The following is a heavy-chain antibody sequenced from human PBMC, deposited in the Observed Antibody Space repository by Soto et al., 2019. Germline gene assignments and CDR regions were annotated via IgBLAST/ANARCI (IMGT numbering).Heavy chain of an antibody. CDR1: GGTFSSYA. CDR2: IIPIFGTA. D-gene: IGHD2-2*02. J-gene: IGHJ6*02. V-gene: IGHV1-69*13. Sequence: SVKVSCKASGGTFSSYAISWVRQAPGQGLEWMGGIIPIFGTANYAQKFQGRVTITADESTSTAYMELSSLRSEDTAVYYCARGIVLVPAAIGLYYYYYGMDVWGQGTTVTVSS. CDR3: ARGIVLVPAAIGLYYYYYGMDV.